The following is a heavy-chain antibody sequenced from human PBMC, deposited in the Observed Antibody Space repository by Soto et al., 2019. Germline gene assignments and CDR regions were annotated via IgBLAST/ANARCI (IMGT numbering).Heavy chain of an antibody. CDR1: GERVSSNSAA. Sequence: SQTHSLTCAISGERVSSNSAAWNWIRKSPSRGLEWLGRTYYRSRWYHDYTESVRRRITINPDTSKNQFSLQLNSVTLEDTAVYYCARGGLIWCGKSPTCSYNWFDPWGQGTLVTFSS. D-gene: IGHD3-10*01. CDR3: ARGGLIWCGKSPTCSYNWFDP. J-gene: IGHJ5*02. CDR2: TYYRSRWYH. V-gene: IGHV6-1*01.